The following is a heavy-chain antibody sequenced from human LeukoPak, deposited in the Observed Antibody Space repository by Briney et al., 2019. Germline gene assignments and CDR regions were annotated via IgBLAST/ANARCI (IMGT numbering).Heavy chain of an antibody. J-gene: IGHJ4*02. D-gene: IGHD2-2*01. Sequence: GESLRLSCAASGFTFSSYGIHWVRQAPGKGLEWVALISYDGSNKYYVDSVKGRFTISRDNSKNTVFLQMNSLRAEDTAVYYCAKGAAAQGSFDYWGQGTLVTVSS. CDR1: GFTFSSYG. V-gene: IGHV3-30*18. CDR3: AKGAAAQGSFDY. CDR2: ISYDGSNK.